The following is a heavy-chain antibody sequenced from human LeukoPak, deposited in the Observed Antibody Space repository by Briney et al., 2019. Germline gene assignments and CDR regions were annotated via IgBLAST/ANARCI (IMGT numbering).Heavy chain of an antibody. CDR1: GFAFSAYA. Sequence: GGSLRLSCAASGFAFSAYAMYWVRQAPGKGLEWVAVTSYDESNKYYADSVKGRFTISRDNSKNTLYLQMNSLRAEDTAVYYCAREGLRWLQFSFDYWGQGTRVTVSS. CDR2: TSYDESNK. D-gene: IGHD5-24*01. J-gene: IGHJ4*02. V-gene: IGHV3-30-3*01. CDR3: AREGLRWLQFSFDY.